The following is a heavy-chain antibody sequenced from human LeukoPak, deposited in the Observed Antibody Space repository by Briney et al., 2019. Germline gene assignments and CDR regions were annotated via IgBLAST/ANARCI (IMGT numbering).Heavy chain of an antibody. V-gene: IGHV3-66*01. CDR2: IYSGGST. CDR1: EFSVGSNY. Sequence: GGSLRLSCAASEFSVGSNYMTWVRQAPGKGLEWVSLIYSGGSTYYADPVKGRFTISRDNSKNTLYLQMNSLRAEDTAVYYCARDRVYSSGWYDAFDIWGQGTMVTVSS. CDR3: ARDRVYSSGWYDAFDI. D-gene: IGHD6-19*01. J-gene: IGHJ3*02.